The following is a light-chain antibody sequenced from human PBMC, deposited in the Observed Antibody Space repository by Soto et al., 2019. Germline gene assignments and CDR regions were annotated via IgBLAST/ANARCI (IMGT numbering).Light chain of an antibody. V-gene: IGLV1-40*01. CDR3: QSYDSSLTGSV. J-gene: IGLJ2*01. CDR2: GNS. Sequence: QSVLTQPPSVSGAPGQRVTISCTGSSSNTGAGFDVHWYQQHPGTAPKLLIFGNSNRPSGVPDRFSGSKSGTSASLAITGLQAEDEADYYCQSYDSSLTGSVFGGGTKLTVL. CDR1: SSNTGAGFD.